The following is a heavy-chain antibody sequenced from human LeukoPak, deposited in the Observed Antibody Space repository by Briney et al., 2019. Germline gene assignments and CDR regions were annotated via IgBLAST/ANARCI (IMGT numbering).Heavy chain of an antibody. Sequence: SETLSLTCTVSGGSISSYYWSWIRQPPGKRLEWIGEINHSGGTKYNPSLKDRVTISVDTPENQFSLHLTSVTAADTAVYYCARIRCGRSNGICYNHWGQGTLVTVSS. D-gene: IGHD2-8*01. J-gene: IGHJ5*02. CDR2: INHSGGT. CDR3: ARIRCGRSNGICYNH. CDR1: GGSISSYY. V-gene: IGHV4-34*01.